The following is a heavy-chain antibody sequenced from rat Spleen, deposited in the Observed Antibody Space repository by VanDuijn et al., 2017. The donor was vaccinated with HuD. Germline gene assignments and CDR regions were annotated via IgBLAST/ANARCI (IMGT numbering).Heavy chain of an antibody. CDR2: ISYSGST. CDR3: ARSDGTHYYLPFAN. D-gene: IGHD1-12*02. V-gene: IGHV3-3*01. J-gene: IGHJ3*01. CDR1: GHSITSTYR. Sequence: EVQLQESGPGLVKPSQSLSLTCSVTGHSITSTYRWNWIRKFPGNKMEWIGHISYSGSTSYNPSLKSRLSITRATSKNQFFLQVNSVTTEDTATYYCARSDGTHYYLPFANWGQGTLVTVSS.